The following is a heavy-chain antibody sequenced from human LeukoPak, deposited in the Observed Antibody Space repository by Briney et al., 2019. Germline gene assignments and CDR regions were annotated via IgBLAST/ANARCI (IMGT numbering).Heavy chain of an antibody. J-gene: IGHJ4*02. CDR3: ASGPEWLRYPAY. CDR1: CASINSNY. Sequence: PSETLSLTCTVSCASINSNYWSWFRQPPGKEPEWIGYIYFSGSTNYNPSLWSRVAISVDRSRNQFSLKLTSMTAADTAVYYCASGPEWLRYPAYWGQGTLVTVSS. CDR2: IYFSGST. D-gene: IGHD5-12*01. V-gene: IGHV4-59*01.